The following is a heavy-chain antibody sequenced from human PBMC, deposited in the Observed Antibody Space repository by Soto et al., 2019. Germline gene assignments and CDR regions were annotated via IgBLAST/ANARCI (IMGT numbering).Heavy chain of an antibody. J-gene: IGHJ4*02. D-gene: IGHD2-2*01. CDR1: GFTFDDYA. V-gene: IGHV3-9*01. CDR2: ISWNSGSI. Sequence: GGSLRLSCAASGFTFDDYAMHWVRQAPGKGLEWVSGISWNSGSIGYADSVKGRFTISRDNAKNSLYLQMNSLRAEDTALYYCAKDIWEARGYCSSTSCYVSSSFDYWGQGTLVTVSS. CDR3: AKDIWEARGYCSSTSCYVSSSFDY.